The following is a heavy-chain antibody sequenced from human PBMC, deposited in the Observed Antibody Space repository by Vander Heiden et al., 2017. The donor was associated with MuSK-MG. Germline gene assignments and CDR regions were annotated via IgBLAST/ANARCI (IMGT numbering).Heavy chain of an antibody. CDR1: GGSISSYY. CDR2: IYTSGST. Sequence: QVQLQESGPGLVKPSETLSLTCTVSGGSISSYYWSWIRQPAGKGLEWIGRIYTSGSTNYHPSLKSRVTMSVDTPKNQFSLKLSSVTAADTAVYYCARVLAPHYYYYYYMDVWGKGTTVTVSS. J-gene: IGHJ6*03. CDR3: ARVLAPHYYYYYYMDV. V-gene: IGHV4-4*07. D-gene: IGHD6-6*01.